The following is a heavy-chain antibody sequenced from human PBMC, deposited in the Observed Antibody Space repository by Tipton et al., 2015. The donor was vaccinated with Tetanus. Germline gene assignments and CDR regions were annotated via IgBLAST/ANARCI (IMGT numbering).Heavy chain of an antibody. CDR1: GASVTTYH. CDR3: ATDRRGPGEVRGLDN. V-gene: IGHV4-59*02. J-gene: IGHJ4*02. CDR2: ITDTGRT. Sequence: TLSLTCNVSGASVTTYHWSWIRQPPGKGLEWIGYITDTGRTNYSPSLRNRLTISIDSSKTHFSLRLDSVTAADTAVYYCATDRRGPGEVRGLDNWGQGTLVTVSS. D-gene: IGHD3-10*01.